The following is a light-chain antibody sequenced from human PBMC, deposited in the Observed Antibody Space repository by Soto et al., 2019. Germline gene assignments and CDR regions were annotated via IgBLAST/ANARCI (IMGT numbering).Light chain of an antibody. CDR3: SSYAGTNIHYV. CDR2: DVS. V-gene: IGLV2-8*01. Sequence: QAVVTQPPSASGSPGQSVTISCTGTSSDVGGYNYVSWYQQHPGKAPKLMIYDVSKRPSGVPDRFSGSKSGNTASLTVSGLQAEDEADYYCSSYAGTNIHYVFGTGTKLTVL. CDR1: SSDVGGYNY. J-gene: IGLJ1*01.